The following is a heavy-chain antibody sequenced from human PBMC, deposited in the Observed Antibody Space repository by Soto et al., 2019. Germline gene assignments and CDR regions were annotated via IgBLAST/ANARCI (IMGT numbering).Heavy chain of an antibody. CDR2: ISWNSGSI. D-gene: IGHD1-26*01. CDR1: GFTFDDYV. J-gene: IGHJ4*02. CDR3: AKATNSGTYGFDY. Sequence: EVQLVESGGGLVEPGRSLGLSCAASGFTFDDYVMHWVRQAPGKGLEWVSGISWNSGSIDYADSVEGRFTISRDNAKNSLYLQMNSLRPEDTAFYYCAKATNSGTYGFDYWGQGILVTVSS. V-gene: IGHV3-9*01.